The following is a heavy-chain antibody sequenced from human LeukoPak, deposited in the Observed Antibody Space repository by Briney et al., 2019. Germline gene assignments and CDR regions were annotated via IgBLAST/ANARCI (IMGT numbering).Heavy chain of an antibody. V-gene: IGHV3-21*01. CDR3: ARWHSEAFDI. CDR1: GFTFSSYS. Sequence: PGVSLRLSCAASGFTFSSYSMNWVRQAPGKGLEWVSSISSSSSYIYYADSVKGRFTISRDNAKNSLYLQMNSLRAEDTAVYYCARWHSEAFDIWGQGTMVTVSS. CDR2: ISSSSSYI. J-gene: IGHJ3*02. D-gene: IGHD2-21*01.